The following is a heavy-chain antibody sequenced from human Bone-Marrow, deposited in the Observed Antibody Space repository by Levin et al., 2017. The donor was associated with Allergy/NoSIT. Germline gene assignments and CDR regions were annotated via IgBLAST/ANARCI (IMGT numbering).Heavy chain of an antibody. D-gene: IGHD3-10*01. CDR3: ARAKVTMVRELRGRILGMDV. CDR2: ISYDGSNK. CDR1: GFTFSSYA. V-gene: IGHV3-30*04. Sequence: PGGSLRLSCAASGFTFSSYAMHWVRQAPGKGLEWVAVISYDGSNKYYADSVKGRFTISRDNSKNTLYLQMNSLRAEDTAVYYCARAKVTMVRELRGRILGMDVWGQGTTVTVSS. J-gene: IGHJ6*02.